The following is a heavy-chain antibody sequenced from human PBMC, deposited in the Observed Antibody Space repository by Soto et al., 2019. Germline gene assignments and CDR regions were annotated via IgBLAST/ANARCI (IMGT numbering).Heavy chain of an antibody. J-gene: IGHJ4*02. CDR3: ARDNGYSYGYTREH. D-gene: IGHD5-18*01. CDR2: IYYSGST. CDR1: GGSISSYY. V-gene: IGHV4-59*01. Sequence: QVQLQESGPALVKPSETLSLTCTVSGGSISSYYWSWIRQPPGKGLEWIGYIYYSGSTNYNPSLKRXVXXAVALSKNRFSLKLSSVTAADTAVYYCARDNGYSYGYTREHWGQGTLVTVSS.